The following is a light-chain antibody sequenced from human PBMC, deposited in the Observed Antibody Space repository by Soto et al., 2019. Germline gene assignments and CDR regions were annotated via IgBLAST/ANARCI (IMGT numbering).Light chain of an antibody. CDR3: QQANSFPIT. CDR1: HGIISL. Sequence: DIQMTQSPASVSASVGDKVTIACRASHGIISLLAWFQQKPGKAPKLLIYSASSLQRGVPSRFSGSGSGTDFTLTISSLQPEDFATYYCQQANSFPITFGQGTRLEIK. CDR2: SAS. V-gene: IGKV1D-12*01. J-gene: IGKJ5*01.